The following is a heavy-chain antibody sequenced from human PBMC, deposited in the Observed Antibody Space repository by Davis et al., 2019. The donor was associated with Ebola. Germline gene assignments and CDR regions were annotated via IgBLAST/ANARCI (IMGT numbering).Heavy chain of an antibody. CDR3: ARGGDIVVVPAAILDYYYYGIDV. CDR2: ISSSSSYI. D-gene: IGHD2-2*01. J-gene: IGHJ6*04. V-gene: IGHV3-21*01. Sequence: GESLKISCETSGFIFRNYVMSWVRQAPGKGLEWVSSISSSSSYIYYADSVKGRFTISRDNAKNSLYLQMNSLRAEDTAVYYCARGGDIVVVPAAILDYYYYGIDVWGKGTTVTVSS. CDR1: GFIFRNYV.